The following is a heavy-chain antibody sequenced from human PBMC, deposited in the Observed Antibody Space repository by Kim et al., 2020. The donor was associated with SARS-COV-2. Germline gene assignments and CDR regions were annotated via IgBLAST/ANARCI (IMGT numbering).Heavy chain of an antibody. CDR3: ARASRIGYSVSYSYVYYLDV. V-gene: IGHV1-8*01. D-gene: IGHD1-26*01. J-gene: IGHJ6*03. CDR1: GYTFTSYD. CDR2: MNPNSGNT. Sequence: ASVKVSCKASGYTFTSYDINWVRQATGQGLEWMGWMNPNSGNTGYAQKFQGRVTMTRNTSISTAYMELSSLRSEDTAVYYCARASRIGYSVSYSYVYYLDVWGEETTVSVPS.